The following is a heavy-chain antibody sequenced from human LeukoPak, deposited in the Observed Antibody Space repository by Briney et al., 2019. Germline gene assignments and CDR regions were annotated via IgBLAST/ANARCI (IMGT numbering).Heavy chain of an antibody. Sequence: GGSLRLSCAASGFTFSGSAMHWVRPASGKWLEWVGRIRCKGNNYATAYAASVKGRFTISRDDSKNTAYLQMNSLKTEDTAVYYCTRLYDSGFDYWGQGTLVTVSS. V-gene: IGHV3-73*01. D-gene: IGHD3-10*01. CDR1: GFTFSGSA. J-gene: IGHJ4*02. CDR2: IRCKGNNYAT. CDR3: TRLYDSGFDY.